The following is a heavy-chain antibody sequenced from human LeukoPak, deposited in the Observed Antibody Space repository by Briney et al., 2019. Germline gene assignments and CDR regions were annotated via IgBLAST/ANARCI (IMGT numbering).Heavy chain of an antibody. Sequence: ASVKVSCKASGYTFTAYYMYWVRQAPGQGLEGMGWINPNTGGTNSAQKFQGRVTMTRDTSISIAYMELKRLRSDDTAVYFCAREGFCTGTKCPAEYWGQGTLVTVSS. J-gene: IGHJ4*02. CDR3: AREGFCTGTKCPAEY. CDR1: GYTFTAYY. D-gene: IGHD2-8*02. CDR2: INPNTGGT. V-gene: IGHV1-2*02.